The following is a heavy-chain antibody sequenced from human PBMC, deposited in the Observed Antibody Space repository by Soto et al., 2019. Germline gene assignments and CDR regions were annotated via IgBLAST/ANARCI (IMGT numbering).Heavy chain of an antibody. CDR2: IYYSGST. CDR3: ARLGRLRTIYFDC. V-gene: IGHV4-31*03. D-gene: IGHD5-12*01. CDR1: GGSISSGGYY. J-gene: IGHJ4*02. Sequence: SETLSLTCTVSGGSISSGGYYWSWIRQHPGKGLGWIGYIYYSGSTYYNPSLKSRVIISVDTSKNQFSLNLSSVTAADTGVYFFARLGRLRTIYFDCWGQGTLVTVS.